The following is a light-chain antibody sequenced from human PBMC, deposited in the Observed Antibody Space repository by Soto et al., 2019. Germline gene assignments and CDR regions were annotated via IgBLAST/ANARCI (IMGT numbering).Light chain of an antibody. V-gene: IGKV1-39*01. CDR2: AAS. CDR3: QQSYTVPLA. CDR1: QSISSF. J-gene: IGKJ1*01. Sequence: DIQMTQSPSSLSASVGDRVTITCRASQSISSFLNWYHQKPGKAPKLLIYAASTLQSGVPARFSGSGSGTDFNLTISSLQPEDFATYYCQQSYTVPLAFGQGTKVEIK.